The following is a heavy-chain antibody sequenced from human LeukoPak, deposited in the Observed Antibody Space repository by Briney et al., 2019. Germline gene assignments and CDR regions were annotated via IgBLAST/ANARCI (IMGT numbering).Heavy chain of an antibody. J-gene: IGHJ4*02. V-gene: IGHV1-2*02. CDR2: INPNSGGT. D-gene: IGHD2-15*01. Sequence: ASVKVSCKASGYTFTGYYIHWVRQAPGQGLEWMGWINPNSGGTNYAQKFQSRVTMTRDTSISTAYMELSRLRSDDTAVYYCARDPHYCSGGSCYLYDYWGQGTLVTVSS. CDR1: GYTFTGYY. CDR3: ARDPHYCSGGSCYLYDY.